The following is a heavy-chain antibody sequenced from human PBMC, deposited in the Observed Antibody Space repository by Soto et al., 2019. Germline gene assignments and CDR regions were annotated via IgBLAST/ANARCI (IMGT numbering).Heavy chain of an antibody. Sequence: SETLSLTCAVYGGSFSGYYWSWIRQPPGKGLEWIGEINHSGSTNYNPSLKSRVTISVDTSKNQFSLKLSSVTAADTAVYYCARTLNWFDPWGQGTLVTVSS. V-gene: IGHV4-34*01. CDR1: GGSFSGYY. J-gene: IGHJ5*02. CDR2: INHSGST. CDR3: ARTLNWFDP.